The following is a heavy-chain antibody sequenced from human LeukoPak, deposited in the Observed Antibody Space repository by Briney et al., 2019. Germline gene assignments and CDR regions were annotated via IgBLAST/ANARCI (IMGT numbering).Heavy chain of an antibody. V-gene: IGHV3-23*01. CDR1: GFTFGDYA. J-gene: IGHJ5*01. D-gene: IGHD3-16*02. CDR2: ITGSGPTT. CDR3: AKAPDFVCGSYRNNYFDS. Sequence: GGSLRLSCVASGFTFGDYAMTWVRQAPGKGLEWVSAITGSGPTTYYAASVQGRFTISRDNSNNLVFLQMNNLRVDDTAVYYCAKAPDFVCGSYRNNYFDSWGQGTLVSVS.